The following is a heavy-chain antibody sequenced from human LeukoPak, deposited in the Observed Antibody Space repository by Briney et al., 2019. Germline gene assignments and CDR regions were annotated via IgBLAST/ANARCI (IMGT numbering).Heavy chain of an antibody. Sequence: GGSLRLSSAASGFTFSSYAMSWVRQAPGKGLEWVSAISGSGGSTYYADSVKGRFTISRDNSKNTLYLQMNSLRAEDTAVYYCAKAQQLADIFDYWGQGTLVTVSS. D-gene: IGHD6-13*01. V-gene: IGHV3-23*01. J-gene: IGHJ4*02. CDR2: ISGSGGST. CDR3: AKAQQLADIFDY. CDR1: GFTFSSYA.